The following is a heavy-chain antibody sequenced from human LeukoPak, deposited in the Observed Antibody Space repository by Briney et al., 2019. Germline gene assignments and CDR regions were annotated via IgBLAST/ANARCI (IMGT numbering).Heavy chain of an antibody. J-gene: IGHJ4*02. CDR2: IYYSGST. CDR3: ARDDAGDGYNRLFDY. CDR1: GGSISSGGYY. V-gene: IGHV4-31*03. Sequence: SETLSITCTVSGGSISSGGYYWSWIRRHPGKGLEWIGYIYYSGSTYYNPSLKSRVTISVDTSKNQFSLKLSSVTAADTAVYYCARDDAGDGYNRLFDYWGQGTLVTVSS. D-gene: IGHD5-24*01.